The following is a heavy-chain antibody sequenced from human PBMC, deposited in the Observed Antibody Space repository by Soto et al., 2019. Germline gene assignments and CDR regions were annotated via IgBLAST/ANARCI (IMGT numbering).Heavy chain of an antibody. CDR2: SRDKAQGYST. D-gene: IGHD3-22*01. V-gene: IGHV3-72*01. Sequence: EVQLVESGGGLVQPGGSLRLSCAGSGFTLSDHYIDWVRQAPGKGLEWVGRSRDKAQGYSTEYAASVKGRLTTSRDDSTNSVYRQMNSRKTEDTAVYDCVTATYFSDSSGYTRRCDYWGQGTLVTFSS. CDR1: GFTLSDHY. CDR3: VTATYFSDSSGYTRRCDY. J-gene: IGHJ4*02.